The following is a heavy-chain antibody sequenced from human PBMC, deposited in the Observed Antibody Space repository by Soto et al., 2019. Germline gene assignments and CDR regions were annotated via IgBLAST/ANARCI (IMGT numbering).Heavy chain of an antibody. CDR2: ISGAGDT. Sequence: GGSLRLACAASGFTLSSSDMHWVRQGTGEGLEWVAGISGAGDTYYPGPVRGRFTISRENANNSLFLQMNSLRAGDTAVYYCARGLFNAYGGFYXFDFWGQGTLVTVSS. J-gene: IGHJ4*02. CDR3: ARGLFNAYGGFYXFDF. V-gene: IGHV3-13*04. CDR1: GFTLSSSD. D-gene: IGHD3-16*01.